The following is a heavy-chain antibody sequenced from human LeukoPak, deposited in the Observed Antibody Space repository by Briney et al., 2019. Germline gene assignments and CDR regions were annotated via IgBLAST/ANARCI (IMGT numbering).Heavy chain of an antibody. D-gene: IGHD6-19*01. V-gene: IGHV4-39*01. CDR3: ARHPVAGNVGWFDP. CDR2: IYSSGST. CDR1: GGSIYSHNYY. J-gene: IGHJ5*02. Sequence: SSETLSLTCTVSGGSIYSHNYYWGWIRQPPGKGLEWIGSIYSSGSTYYNPSLKSRVTIYVDTSKSQFSLKLSSVSAADTAVYYCARHPVAGNVGWFDPWGQGTLVTVSS.